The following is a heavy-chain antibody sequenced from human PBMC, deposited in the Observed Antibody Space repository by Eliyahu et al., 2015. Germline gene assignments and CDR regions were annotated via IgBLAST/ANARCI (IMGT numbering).Heavy chain of an antibody. J-gene: IGHJ4*02. CDR3: ATVSGKLIRAPGY. CDR1: GYIFPNYW. CDR2: IYPSDSDT. V-gene: IGHV5-51*01. Sequence: EVQLVQSGAEVKKPGESLKISCKGSGYIFPNYWIGWVRQMPGKGLEWMGIIYPSDSDTRYSPSFQGQVTISADKSISTAYLQWSSLKASDTAMYYCATVSGKLIRAPGYWGQGTLVTVSS. D-gene: IGHD1-26*01.